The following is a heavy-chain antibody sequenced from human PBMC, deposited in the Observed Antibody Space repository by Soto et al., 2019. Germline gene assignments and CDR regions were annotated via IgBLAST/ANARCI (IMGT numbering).Heavy chain of an antibody. J-gene: IGHJ4*02. CDR1: GFTFSNYG. CDR3: AKDRYTKGSADF. V-gene: IGHV3-30*18. Sequence: QVQLVESGGGVVQPGRSLRLSCAASGFTFSNYGMHWSRQAPGKGLEWVALISSDGSNKYYADSVKGRFTISRDNSKNTLYLQMNILRAEDTAVYYFAKDRYTKGSADFWGPGTLVNVSS. CDR2: ISSDGSNK. D-gene: IGHD2-2*02.